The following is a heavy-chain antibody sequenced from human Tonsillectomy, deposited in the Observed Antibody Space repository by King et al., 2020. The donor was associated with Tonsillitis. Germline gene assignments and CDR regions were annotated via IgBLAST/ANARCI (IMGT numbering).Heavy chain of an antibody. V-gene: IGHV3-9*01. CDR3: AKDLGAAATYYYYYGMDV. D-gene: IGHD6-13*01. Sequence: DVQLVESGGGLIQPGRSLRLSCAASGFIFDDYAMHWVRQAPGKGLEWVSGIIWNSDGIGYADSLKGRFTISRDNAKNYMYLQMNSLRAEDTALYYCAKDLGAAATYYYYYGMDVWGQGTTVTVSS. CDR1: GFIFDDYA. CDR2: IIWNSDGI. J-gene: IGHJ6*02.